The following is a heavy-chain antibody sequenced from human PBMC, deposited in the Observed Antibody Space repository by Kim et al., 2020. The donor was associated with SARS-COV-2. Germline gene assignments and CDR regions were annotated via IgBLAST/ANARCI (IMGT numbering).Heavy chain of an antibody. J-gene: IGHJ6*02. V-gene: IGHV3-11*06. Sequence: GRFTISRDNAKNSLYLQMNSLRAEDTAVYYCARLYDSSGYYYDYYYGMDVWGQGTTVTVSS. CDR3: ARLYDSSGYYYDYYYGMDV. D-gene: IGHD3-22*01.